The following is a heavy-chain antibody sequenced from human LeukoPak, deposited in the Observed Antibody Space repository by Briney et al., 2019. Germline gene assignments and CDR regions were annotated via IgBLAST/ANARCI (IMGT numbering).Heavy chain of an antibody. V-gene: IGHV4-59*01. D-gene: IGHD3-3*01. CDR1: GGSMRNYY. Sequence: PSETLSLTCTVSGGSMRNYYWSWIRQPPGKGLEWIGYIYYTGSTNYNPSLKSRVTISVDTSKNQFSLKVSSVTAADTAVYYCARDSHHYDFWSGYYYYYMDVWGKGTTVTVSS. CDR2: IYYTGST. J-gene: IGHJ6*03. CDR3: ARDSHHYDFWSGYYYYYMDV.